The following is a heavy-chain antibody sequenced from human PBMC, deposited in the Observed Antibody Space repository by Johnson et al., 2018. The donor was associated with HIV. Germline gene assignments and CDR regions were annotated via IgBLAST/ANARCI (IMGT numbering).Heavy chain of an antibody. CDR3: ARGALQRGSWYGRDAFDI. D-gene: IGHD6-13*01. Sequence: VQLVESGGGVVQPGGSLRLSCAASGFTFSSYGMPWVRQAPGKGLEWVAFIRYDGSNKYYADSVKGRFPISSDNSKNTLYLQMNSLRAEDTAVYYCARGALQRGSWYGRDAFDIWGQGTMVTVSS. CDR1: GFTFSSYG. J-gene: IGHJ3*02. CDR2: IRYDGSNK. V-gene: IGHV3-30*02.